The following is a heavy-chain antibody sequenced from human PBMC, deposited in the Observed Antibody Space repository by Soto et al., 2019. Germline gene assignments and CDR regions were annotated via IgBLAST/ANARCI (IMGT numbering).Heavy chain of an antibody. CDR2: IWYDGSNK. J-gene: IGHJ6*03. CDR3: ARDGSPSRFLEWLSHDNYYYYRDV. V-gene: IGHV3-33*01. Sequence: QVQLVESGGGVVQPGRSLRLSCAASGFTFRSYGMHWVRQAPGKGLEWVALIWYDGSNKYYADSEKGRFTISRDNSKNTLYLQMNSLRDEDTAVYYCARDGSPSRFLEWLSHDNYYYYRDVWGKGTTVNVPS. D-gene: IGHD3-3*01. CDR1: GFTFRSYG.